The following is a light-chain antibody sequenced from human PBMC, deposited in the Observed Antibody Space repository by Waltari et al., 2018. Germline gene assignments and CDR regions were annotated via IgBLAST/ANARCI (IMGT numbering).Light chain of an antibody. CDR1: SSNIGSNT. Sequence: QSVLTQPPSASGTPVQRVTISCSRSSSNIGSNTVNWYQQPPGTAPKLLIYSNNQRPSGVPDRFSGSKSGTSASLAISGLQSEDEADYYCAAWDDSLNAWVFGGGTKLTVL. V-gene: IGLV1-44*01. J-gene: IGLJ3*02. CDR3: AAWDDSLNAWV. CDR2: SNN.